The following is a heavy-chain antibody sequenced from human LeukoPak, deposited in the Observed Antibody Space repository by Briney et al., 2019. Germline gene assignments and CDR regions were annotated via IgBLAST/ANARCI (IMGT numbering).Heavy chain of an antibody. CDR3: ARDLKPVGQSYFDY. J-gene: IGHJ4*02. CDR2: IWYDGSNK. CDR1: GFTFSSYG. V-gene: IGHV3-33*01. D-gene: IGHD1-26*01. Sequence: GGSLRLSCAASGFTFSSYGIHWVRQAPGKGLEWVAVIWYDGSNKYYADSGNGRFTISTDNSKNTLYLQMNSLRAEDTAVYYCARDLKPVGQSYFDYWGQGTLVTVSS.